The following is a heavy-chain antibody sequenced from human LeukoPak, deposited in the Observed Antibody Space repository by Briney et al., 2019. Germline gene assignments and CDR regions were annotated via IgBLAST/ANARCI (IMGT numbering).Heavy chain of an antibody. J-gene: IGHJ4*02. CDR3: ARGRPESYFDL. CDR1: DDSIRTYY. V-gene: IGHV4-59*01. Sequence: SETLSLTCTVSDDSIRTYYWSWIRQPPGNTLEWIGYIYYSGNTYYNPSLESRVTISLDTSKNQTSLKLNSVTAADAAVYFCARGRPESYFDLWGQGTLVSVSS. CDR2: IYYSGNT.